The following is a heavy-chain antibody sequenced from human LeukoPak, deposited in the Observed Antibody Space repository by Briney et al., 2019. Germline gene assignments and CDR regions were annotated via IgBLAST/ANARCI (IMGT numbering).Heavy chain of an antibody. CDR3: AKDGSGYSYPDY. CDR1: GFTFSSYG. J-gene: IGHJ4*02. D-gene: IGHD5-18*01. V-gene: IGHV3-30*02. CDR2: IRSDGNNK. Sequence: PGGSLRLSCAASGFTFSSYGMHWVRQAPGKGLEWVAFIRSDGNNKYYADSVKGRFAISRDNSKNTLYLQMNSLRSEDTAVYYCAKDGSGYSYPDYWGQGTLVTVSS.